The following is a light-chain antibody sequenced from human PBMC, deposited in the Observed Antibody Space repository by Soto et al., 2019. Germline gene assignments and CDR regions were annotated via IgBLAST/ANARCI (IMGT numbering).Light chain of an antibody. CDR1: TSNTGAGYD. V-gene: IGLV1-40*01. CDR3: QSYDRSLSGVYV. CDR2: GNS. J-gene: IGLJ1*01. Sequence: QSVLTQPPSVSGAPGQRVIISCTGSTSNTGAGYDVHWYQQLPTTAPKLLIYGNSNRPSGVPDRFSGSKSGTSASLAITGLQAEDEADYYCQSYDRSLSGVYVFGTGTKVTVL.